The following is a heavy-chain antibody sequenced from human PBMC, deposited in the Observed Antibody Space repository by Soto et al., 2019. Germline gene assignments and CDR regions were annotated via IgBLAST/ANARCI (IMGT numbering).Heavy chain of an antibody. J-gene: IGHJ4*02. CDR2: INHSGST. V-gene: IGHV4-34*01. CDR3: ASLKDYCSSTSCYRYYFDY. Sequence: QVQLQQWGAGLLKPSETLSLTCAVYGGSFSGYYWSWIRQPPGKGLEWIGEINHSGSTNYNPSLKSRVTISVDTSKNQFSLKLSSVTAADMAVYYCASLKDYCSSTSCYRYYFDYWGQGTLVTVSS. CDR1: GGSFSGYY. D-gene: IGHD2-2*01.